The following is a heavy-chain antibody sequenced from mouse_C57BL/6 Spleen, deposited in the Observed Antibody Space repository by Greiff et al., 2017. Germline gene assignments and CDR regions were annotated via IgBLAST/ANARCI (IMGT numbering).Heavy chain of an antibody. CDR2: ISYGGSYT. CDR3: ARDRGIYSGYDERSYYFDY. J-gene: IGHJ2*01. D-gene: IGHD2-2*01. V-gene: IGHV5-4*01. Sequence: EVQGVESGGGLVKPGGSLKLSCAASGFTFSSYAMSWVRQTPEKRLEWVATISYGGSYTYYPDNVKGRFTISRDNAKNNLYLQMSHLKSEDTAMYYCARDRGIYSGYDERSYYFDYWGQGTTLTVAS. CDR1: GFTFSSYA.